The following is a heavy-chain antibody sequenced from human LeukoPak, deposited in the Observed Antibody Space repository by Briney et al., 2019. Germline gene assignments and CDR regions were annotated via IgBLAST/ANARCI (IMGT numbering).Heavy chain of an antibody. CDR2: INHSGST. CDR3: ARGLGIAVAGAIDY. J-gene: IGHJ4*02. V-gene: IGHV4-34*01. D-gene: IGHD6-19*01. CDR1: GGSFSGYY. Sequence: SETLSLTCAVYGGSFSGYYWSWIRQPPGKGLEWIGEINHSGSTNYNPSLKSRVTISVDTFKNQFSLKLSSVTAAGTAVYYCARGLGIAVAGAIDYWGQGTLVTVSS.